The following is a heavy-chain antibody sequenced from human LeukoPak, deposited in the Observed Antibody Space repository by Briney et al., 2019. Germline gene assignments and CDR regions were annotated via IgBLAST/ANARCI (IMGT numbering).Heavy chain of an antibody. CDR1: GKSFIYNY. D-gene: IGHD2/OR15-2a*01. J-gene: IGHJ6*03. Sequence: SETLSLTCAVYGKSFIYNYWTWIRQPPGKGLEWIGEINHSGSTNYNPSLKSRVTMSVDRAKNRFSLNLSSVTAADTAVYYCARRRVGTTFFYYYYMDVWGKGTTVTISS. V-gene: IGHV4-34*01. CDR2: INHSGST. CDR3: ARRRVGTTFFYYYYMDV.